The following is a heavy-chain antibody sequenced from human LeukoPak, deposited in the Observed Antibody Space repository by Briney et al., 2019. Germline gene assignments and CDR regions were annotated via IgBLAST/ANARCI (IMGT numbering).Heavy chain of an antibody. CDR2: SGDKGQSHTT. D-gene: IGHD2/OR15-2a*01. CDR1: GFTFSDYH. Sequence: GGSLRLSCDASGFTFSDYHMDWVRQAPGKGLEWVGRSGDKGQSHTTEYAASVRGRFTISRDDSKNSLSLQLNSLKTEDTAVYYCARDSKKHSHDYWGQGILVTVSS. J-gene: IGHJ4*02. V-gene: IGHV3-72*01. CDR3: ARDSKKHSHDY.